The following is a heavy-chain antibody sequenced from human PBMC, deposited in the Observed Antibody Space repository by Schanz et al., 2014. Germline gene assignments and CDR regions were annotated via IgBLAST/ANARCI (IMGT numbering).Heavy chain of an antibody. CDR3: ARVLGGDEGLDQ. J-gene: IGHJ4*02. V-gene: IGHV3-21*01. Sequence: EVQLVESGGGLVQPGGSLRLSCAASGFSFSTYAMNWVRQAPGKGLEWVSSVSHGGTYIYYADSVRGRFTISRDNAKNSLFLQMHSLRADDTAVYYCARVLGGDEGLDQWGQGTLVTVSS. CDR2: VSHGGTYI. D-gene: IGHD4-17*01. CDR1: GFSFSTYA.